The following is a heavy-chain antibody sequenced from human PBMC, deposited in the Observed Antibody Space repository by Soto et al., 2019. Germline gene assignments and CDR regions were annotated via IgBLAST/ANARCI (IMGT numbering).Heavy chain of an antibody. J-gene: IGHJ6*02. Sequence: EVQLVESGGGLVQPGGSLRLSCAASGFTFSSYWMSWVRQAPGKGLEWVANIKQDGSEKYYVDSVKGRFTISRDNAKNSLYLQMNSLRAEDTAVYYCARDSGPAANYYYYGMDVWGQGTTVTVSS. V-gene: IGHV3-7*01. CDR3: ARDSGPAANYYYYGMDV. CDR1: GFTFSSYW. CDR2: IKQDGSEK. D-gene: IGHD2-2*01.